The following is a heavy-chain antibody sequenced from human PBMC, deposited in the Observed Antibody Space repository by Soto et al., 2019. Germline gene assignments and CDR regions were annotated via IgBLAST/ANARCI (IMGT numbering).Heavy chain of an antibody. Sequence: QVQLVQSGAEVKKPGSSVKVSCKASGGTFSSYAISWVRQAPGQGLEWMGGTIPIFGTANYAQKFQGRVTITADESTSTAYMELSSLRSEDTAVYYCAREAYYYDSSGGNGMDVWGQGTTVTVSS. D-gene: IGHD3-22*01. CDR1: GGTFSSYA. CDR2: TIPIFGTA. J-gene: IGHJ6*02. CDR3: AREAYYYDSSGGNGMDV. V-gene: IGHV1-69*12.